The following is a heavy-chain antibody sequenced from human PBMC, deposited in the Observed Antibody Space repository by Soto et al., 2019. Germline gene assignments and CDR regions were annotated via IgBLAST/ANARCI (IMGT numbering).Heavy chain of an antibody. CDR3: AKDFYRSGDYFAATYFQH. CDR1: GFTFSSYA. D-gene: IGHD4-17*01. Sequence: GGSLRLSCAASGFTFSSYAMSWVRQAPGKGLEWVSAISGSGGSTYYADSVKGRFTISRDNSKNTLYLQMNSLRAEDTAVYYCAKDFYRSGDYFAATYFQHWGQGTLVTVSS. V-gene: IGHV3-23*01. J-gene: IGHJ1*01. CDR2: ISGSGGST.